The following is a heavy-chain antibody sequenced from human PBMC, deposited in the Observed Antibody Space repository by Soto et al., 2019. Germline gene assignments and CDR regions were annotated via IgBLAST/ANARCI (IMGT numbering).Heavy chain of an antibody. J-gene: IGHJ4*02. CDR1: GGSISDSY. D-gene: IGHD6-19*01. Sequence: SETLSLTCTVSGGSISDSYWTWIRQPPGQGLEWIGFISYSGSTNYNPPLKSRVTMSVDTSKNQFSLNLRSVTAADTAMYYCARGVDRQWADYWGQGTLVTVSS. CDR2: ISYSGST. CDR3: ARGVDRQWADY. V-gene: IGHV4-59*01.